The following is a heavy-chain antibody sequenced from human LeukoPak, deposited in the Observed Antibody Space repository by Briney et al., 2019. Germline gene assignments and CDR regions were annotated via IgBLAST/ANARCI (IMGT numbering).Heavy chain of an antibody. V-gene: IGHV3-23*01. CDR3: ARGYYYYDSSGYYVRPLDY. Sequence: GGSLRLSCAASGFTFSSYAMSWVRQAPGKGLEWVSAISGSGGSTYYADSVKGRFTISRDNAKNTLYLQMNSLRAEDTAVYYCARGYYYYDSSGYYVRPLDYWGQGTLVTVSS. J-gene: IGHJ4*02. D-gene: IGHD3-22*01. CDR2: ISGSGGST. CDR1: GFTFSSYA.